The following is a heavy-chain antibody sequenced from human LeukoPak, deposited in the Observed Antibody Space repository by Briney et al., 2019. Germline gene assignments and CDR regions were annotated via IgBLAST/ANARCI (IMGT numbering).Heavy chain of an antibody. CDR2: SRNKANSYTI. J-gene: IGHJ6*03. CDR3: AKSRTGHTHYCMDV. CDR1: GFTLSDHY. V-gene: IGHV3-72*01. Sequence: GGSLRLSCAVSGFTLSDHYMDWVRQAPGKGLEWVGRSRNKANSYTIEYAASVEGRFTISRDDSKKSLFLQMNSLRIEDTAVYYCAKSRTGHTHYCMDVWGKGTTVIVSS.